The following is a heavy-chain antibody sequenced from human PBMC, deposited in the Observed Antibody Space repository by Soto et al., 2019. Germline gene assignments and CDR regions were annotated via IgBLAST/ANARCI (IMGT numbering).Heavy chain of an antibody. Sequence: PGGSLRLSCAASEFRFSDYGMHWVRRAPGKGLEWVAVIWRDGSNIDYADSVKGRFTISRDNSKNTLYLQMNSLRAEDTAVYHFERDGGKGKYFSYWSRRTPVTVSS. D-gene: IGHD2-2*01. CDR2: IWRDGSNI. CDR3: ERDGGKGKYFSY. V-gene: IGHV3-33*01. CDR1: EFRFSDYG. J-gene: IGHJ4*01.